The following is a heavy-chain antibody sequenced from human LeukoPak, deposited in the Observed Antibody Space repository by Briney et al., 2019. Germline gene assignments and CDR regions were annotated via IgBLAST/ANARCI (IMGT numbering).Heavy chain of an antibody. J-gene: IGHJ4*02. CDR1: GGSISSRSHY. V-gene: IGHV4-39*01. CDR2: MYYSGSA. D-gene: IGHD5-18*01. Sequence: PSETLSLTCTVSGGSISSRSHYWGWIRQPPGKGLEWIGDMYYSGSAYYNPSLKSRVTISVDTSKNQFSLNLSSVTAANTAVYYCARLFGYSYGFTDSWGQGTLVTASS. CDR3: ARLFGYSYGFTDS.